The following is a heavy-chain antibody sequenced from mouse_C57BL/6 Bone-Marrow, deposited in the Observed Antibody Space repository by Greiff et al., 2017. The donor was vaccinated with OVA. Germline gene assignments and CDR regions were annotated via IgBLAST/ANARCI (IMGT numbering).Heavy chain of an antibody. CDR3: ARPGYYYGSLQDWYFDV. CDR1: GFTFSDYG. Sequence: EVQLVESGGGLVKPGGSLKLSCAASGFTFSDYGMHWVRQAPEKGLEWVAYISSGSSTIYYADTVKGRFPISRDNAKNTLFLQMTSLRSEDTAMYYCARPGYYYGSLQDWYFDVWGTGTTVTVSS. D-gene: IGHD1-1*01. J-gene: IGHJ1*03. CDR2: ISSGSSTI. V-gene: IGHV5-17*01.